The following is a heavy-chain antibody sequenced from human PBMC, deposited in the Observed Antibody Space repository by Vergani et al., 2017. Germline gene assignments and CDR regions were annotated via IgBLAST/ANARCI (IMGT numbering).Heavy chain of an antibody. D-gene: IGHD3-22*01. CDR3: TRGWYYDSIAYWAY. J-gene: IGHJ4*02. CDR2: ISFDGTNE. V-gene: IGHV3-30-3*01. Sequence: VQLVESGGGLVKRGGSLRLSCAASGFALNRHAMYWVRQAPGKGLEWVVGISFDGTNEYYPDLVKGRFTISRDTSTSTVYMELSSLRSEDTAVYYCTRGWYYDSIAYWAYWGQGTLVTVSS. CDR1: GFALNRHA.